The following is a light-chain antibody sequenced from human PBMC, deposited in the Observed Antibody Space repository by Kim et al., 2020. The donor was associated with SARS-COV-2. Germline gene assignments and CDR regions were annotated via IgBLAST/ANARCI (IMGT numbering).Light chain of an antibody. J-gene: IGKJ2*01. CDR3: MQGTDKT. CDR2: HVS. CDR1: QSFVHTNGNTY. Sequence: LGQPASISCRSTQSFVHTNGNTYVNWVHQRPGQSPRRLIYHVSKRDSGVPDRLSGSGSDTDFTLRISRVEAEDVGVYYCMQGTDKTFGQGTKLEI. V-gene: IGKV2-30*02.